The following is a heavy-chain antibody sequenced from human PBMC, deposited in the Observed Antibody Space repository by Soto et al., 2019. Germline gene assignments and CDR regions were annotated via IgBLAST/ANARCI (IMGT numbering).Heavy chain of an antibody. V-gene: IGHV3-30-3*01. J-gene: IGHJ4*02. CDR2: ISYDGTNK. Sequence: QVQLVESGGGVVQPGRSLRLSCAASGFTFRSYAMHWVRQDPGKGLEWVAVISYDGTNKYYADSVKGRFTISRDSSKNTLYLQMNSLRPEDTAVYYCARETEALDYWGQGTLVTVSS. CDR1: GFTFRSYA. CDR3: ARETEALDY.